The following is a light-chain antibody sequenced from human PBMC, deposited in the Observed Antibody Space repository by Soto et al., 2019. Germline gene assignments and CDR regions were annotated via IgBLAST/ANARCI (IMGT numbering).Light chain of an antibody. Sequence: QSALTQPPSASGSPGRSVTISCTGASSDVGGYNFVSWYQQHPGKAPKLLIYEVTKRPSGVPDRFSGSRSGNTASLTVSGLQAEDEADYYCSSYAGSNNIVFGTGIKVIV. J-gene: IGLJ1*01. CDR2: EVT. CDR1: SSDVGGYNF. V-gene: IGLV2-8*01. CDR3: SSYAGSNNIV.